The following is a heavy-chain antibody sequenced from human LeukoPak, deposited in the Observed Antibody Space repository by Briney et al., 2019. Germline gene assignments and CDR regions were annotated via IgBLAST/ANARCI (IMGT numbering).Heavy chain of an antibody. D-gene: IGHD3-3*01. J-gene: IGHJ4*02. CDR2: IIPIFGTA. V-gene: IGHV1-69*13. CDR3: ARAHRNDFWSARFDY. Sequence: SVKVSCKASGYTFTSYGISWVRQAPGQGLEWMGGIIPIFGTANYAQKFQGRVTITADESTSTAYMELRSLRSEDTAVYYCARAHRNDFWSARFDYWGQGTLVTVSS. CDR1: GYTFTSYG.